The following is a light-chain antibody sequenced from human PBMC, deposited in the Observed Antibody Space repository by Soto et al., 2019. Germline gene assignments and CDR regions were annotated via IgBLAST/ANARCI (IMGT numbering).Light chain of an antibody. CDR1: QSVSSS. CDR2: GAS. V-gene: IGKV3-15*01. CDR3: QQYNSWPPLT. Sequence: EIVLTQSPGTLSLSPGERATLSCRASQSVSSSLAWYQQKPGQAPRLLIYGASTRATGIPARFSGSGSGTDFTLTISRLEPEDFVVFYCQQYNSWPPLTFGGGTKVDIK. J-gene: IGKJ4*01.